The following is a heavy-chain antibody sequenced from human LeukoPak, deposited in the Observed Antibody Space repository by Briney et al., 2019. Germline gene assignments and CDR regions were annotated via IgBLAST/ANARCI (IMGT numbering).Heavy chain of an antibody. CDR1: GFTFSSYS. D-gene: IGHD2-2*01. V-gene: IGHV3-21*01. CDR3: ARAPVTIVVVPAAMPTADY. CDR2: ISSSSSYI. Sequence: GGSLRLSCAASGFTFSSYSMNWVRQAPGKGLEWVSSISSSSSYIYYADSVKGRFTISRDNAKNSLYLQMNSLRAEDTAVYYCARAPVTIVVVPAAMPTADYWGQGTLVTVSS. J-gene: IGHJ4*02.